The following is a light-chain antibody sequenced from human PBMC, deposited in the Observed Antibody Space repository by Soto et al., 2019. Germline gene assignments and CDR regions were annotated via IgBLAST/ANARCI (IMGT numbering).Light chain of an antibody. CDR1: QSVSSY. Sequence: EIVLTQSPCTLSLSPGERATLSCGASQSVSSYLAWYQQKPGQAPRLLIYDASNRSTGIPARFSGSGSGTDFTLTISSLEPEDFEVYYCQQRSNWPPTFGQGTRLEIK. CDR3: QQRSNWPPT. CDR2: DAS. V-gene: IGKV3-11*01. J-gene: IGKJ5*01.